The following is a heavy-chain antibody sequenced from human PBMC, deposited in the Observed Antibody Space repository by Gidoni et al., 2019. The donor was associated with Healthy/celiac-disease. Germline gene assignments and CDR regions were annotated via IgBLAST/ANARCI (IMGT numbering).Heavy chain of an antibody. CDR3: ARDLRILKEKTGTTGIHY. Sequence: QVQLVQSGAEVKKPGASVKGSCKASGYTFTGSYMHWVRQAPGQGLEWMGWINPNSGGTNYAQKFQGRVTMTRDTSISTAYMELSRLRSDDTAVYYCARDLRILKEKTGTTGIHYWGQGTLVTVSS. CDR2: INPNSGGT. D-gene: IGHD1-7*01. V-gene: IGHV1-2*02. CDR1: GYTFTGSY. J-gene: IGHJ4*02.